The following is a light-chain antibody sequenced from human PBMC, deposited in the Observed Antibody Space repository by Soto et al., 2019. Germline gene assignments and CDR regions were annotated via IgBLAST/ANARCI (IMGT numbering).Light chain of an antibody. CDR2: EVN. Sequence: QSALTQLASVCGSLGQWITISCTGTSTGVGGNHYVSWYQQQPGKAPKLMIYEVNKRPSGVSNRFSGSKSGNTASLTISGLQAEDESEYYCRLYGSGSTRVFGGGTQVTVL. CDR3: RLYGSGSTRV. J-gene: IGLJ3*02. V-gene: IGLV2-14*01. CDR1: STGVGGNHY.